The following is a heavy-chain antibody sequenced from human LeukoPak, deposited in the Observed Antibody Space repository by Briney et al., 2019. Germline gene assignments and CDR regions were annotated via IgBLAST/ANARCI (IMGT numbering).Heavy chain of an antibody. Sequence: SGGSLRLSCAASGFTFSSYGMHWVRQAPGKGPEWVAFVRYDSSNKYYADSVKGRFTISRDNAKNSLYLQMNSLRAEDTALYYCARTRRITMIVVDPYYYYYMDVWGKGTTVTVSS. V-gene: IGHV3-30*02. J-gene: IGHJ6*03. D-gene: IGHD3-22*01. CDR2: VRYDSSNK. CDR1: GFTFSSYG. CDR3: ARTRRITMIVVDPYYYYYMDV.